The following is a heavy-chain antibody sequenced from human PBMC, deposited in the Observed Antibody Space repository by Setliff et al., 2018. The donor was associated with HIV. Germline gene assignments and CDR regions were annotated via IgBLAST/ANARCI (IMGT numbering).Heavy chain of an antibody. CDR1: GDTFSNSA. Sequence: ASVKVSCKASGDTFSNSALTWVRQAPGQGLEWMGGSIPLFGTVKYAQKFQGRVTITTDELMTTAYMELTSLRSEDTAVYYCASGSGYCRNGVCYIGVHKNPDKYYFDYWGQGTLVTVSS. J-gene: IGHJ4*02. D-gene: IGHD2-8*01. CDR3: ASGSGYCRNGVCYIGVHKNPDKYYFDY. V-gene: IGHV1-69*05. CDR2: SIPLFGTV.